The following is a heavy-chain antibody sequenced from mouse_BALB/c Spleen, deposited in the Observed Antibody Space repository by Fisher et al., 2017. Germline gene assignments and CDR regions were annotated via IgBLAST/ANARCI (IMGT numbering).Heavy chain of an antibody. D-gene: IGHD2-14*01. CDR3: ARGYRYDVEDPYAMDY. J-gene: IGHJ4*01. V-gene: IGHV1S34*01. Sequence: KFKGKATFTVDTSSSTAYMQFNSLTSEDFAVYYCARGYRYDVEDPYAMDYWGQGTSVTVSS.